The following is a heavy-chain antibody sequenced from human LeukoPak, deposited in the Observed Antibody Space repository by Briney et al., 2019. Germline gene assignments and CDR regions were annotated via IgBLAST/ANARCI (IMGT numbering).Heavy chain of an antibody. D-gene: IGHD3-10*01. J-gene: IGHJ4*02. CDR1: GFTFTDYY. V-gene: IGHV3-11*01. Sequence: AGSLRLSCSASGFTFTDYYTSWIRHAPGKGLEWVSYISPSGTVIYYGDSVKGRFTISRDNAKKSLYLQMNSLRAEDTAVYYCARDYNCWGQGTLVTVSS. CDR3: ARDYNC. CDR2: ISPSGTVI.